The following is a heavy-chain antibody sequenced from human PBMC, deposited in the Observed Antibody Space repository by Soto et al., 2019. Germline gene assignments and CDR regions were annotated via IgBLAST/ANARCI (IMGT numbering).Heavy chain of an antibody. D-gene: IGHD2-8*02. CDR2: ISKDGNGK. V-gene: IGHV3-30*03. CDR1: GFTFSSYG. CDR3: TGEVASGY. J-gene: IGHJ4*02. Sequence: QVQLVESGGGVVQPGRSLRLSCAASGFTFSSYGMHWVRQAPGKGLEWVAVISKDGNGKYYAESVKGRFTISRDNSKNTLYLQMNSLGAEDTAAYYCTGEVASGYWGQGTLVTVSS.